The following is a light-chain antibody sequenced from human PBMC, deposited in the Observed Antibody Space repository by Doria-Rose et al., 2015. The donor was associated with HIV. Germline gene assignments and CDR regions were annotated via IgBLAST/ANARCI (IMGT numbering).Light chain of an antibody. J-gene: IGKJ1*01. CDR2: DGS. CDR1: QRFSSTY. Sequence: TQSPGTLSLSTGERATLSCRASQRFSSTYLAWYQQKPGQARSLLIYDGSTRATGIPDRFSASGSGTDFTLTINRLEPEDFALYYCHQYGTSWTFGQGTKVEI. V-gene: IGKV3-20*01. CDR3: HQYGTSWT.